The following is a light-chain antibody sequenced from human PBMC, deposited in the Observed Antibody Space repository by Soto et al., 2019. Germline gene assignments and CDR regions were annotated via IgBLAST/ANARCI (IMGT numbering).Light chain of an antibody. J-gene: IGKJ1*01. Sequence: EIVMTQSPASLSVSPGERATLSCRPSQSVSSNLAWYQQKPGQAPRLLIHGASARATGIPDRFSGSGSGTEFTLTISSLQSEDVAVYYCQQYNNWMWTFGQGTKV. CDR2: GAS. CDR1: QSVSSN. V-gene: IGKV3-15*01. CDR3: QQYNNWMWT.